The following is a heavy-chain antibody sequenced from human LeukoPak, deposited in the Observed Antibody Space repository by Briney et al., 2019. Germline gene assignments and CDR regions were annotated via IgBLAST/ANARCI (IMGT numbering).Heavy chain of an antibody. CDR3: ARLLGYCSSTSCYGGNWFDP. J-gene: IGHJ5*02. CDR2: IYPGDSDT. V-gene: IGHV5-51*01. CDR1: GYSFTSYW. D-gene: IGHD2-2*01. Sequence: GESLKISCKGSGYSFTSYWIGWVRQMPGKGLERMGIIYPGDSDTRYSPSFQGQVTISADKSISTAYLQWSSLKASDTAMYYCARLLGYCSSTSCYGGNWFDPWGQGTLVTVSS.